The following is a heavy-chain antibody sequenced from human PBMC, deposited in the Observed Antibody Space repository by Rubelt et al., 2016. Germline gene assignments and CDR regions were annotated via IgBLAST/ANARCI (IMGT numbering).Heavy chain of an antibody. CDR1: GYSFTSYW. CDR2: SYPGDSDT. Sequence: EVQLVQSGAEVKKPGESLKISCKGSGYSFTSYWIGWVRQMPGKGLEWMGISYPGDSDTRYSPAFQGQVTISADKSISTAYLQWSSLKASDTAMYYCARDRGGYCSGGSCDAFDIWGQGTMVTVSS. J-gene: IGHJ3*02. V-gene: IGHV5-51*01. D-gene: IGHD2-15*01. CDR3: ARDRGGYCSGGSCDAFDI.